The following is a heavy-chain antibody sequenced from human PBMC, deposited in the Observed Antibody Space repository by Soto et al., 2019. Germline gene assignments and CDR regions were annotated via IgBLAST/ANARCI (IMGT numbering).Heavy chain of an antibody. CDR1: GGTFSSYA. CDR2: IIPIFGTA. D-gene: IGHD3-3*01. J-gene: IGHJ6*02. CDR3: ARDRFTIFGVVIQNYYYYGMDV. V-gene: IGHV1-69*13. Sequence: PVKVSCKASGGTFSSYAISWVRQAPGQGLEWMGGIIPIFGTANYAQKFQGRVTITADESTSTAYMELSSLRSEDTAVYYCARDRFTIFGVVIQNYYYYGMDVWGQGTTVTVSS.